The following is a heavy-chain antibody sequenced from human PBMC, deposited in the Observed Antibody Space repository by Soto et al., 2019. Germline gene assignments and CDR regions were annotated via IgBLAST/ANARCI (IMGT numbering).Heavy chain of an antibody. CDR1: SGSISNYY. D-gene: IGHD2-8*01. J-gene: IGHJ4*02. CDR3: AREGSSGVYFDY. CDR2: IYYSGTT. V-gene: IGHV4-59*01. Sequence: SDTLSITSTVSSGSISNYYCIWILQTPGKGLEWIGYIYYSGTTNYSPSLKSRVTISLATSKNQFSLKLSSVTAADTAVYYCAREGSSGVYFDYWGQGTLVTVSS.